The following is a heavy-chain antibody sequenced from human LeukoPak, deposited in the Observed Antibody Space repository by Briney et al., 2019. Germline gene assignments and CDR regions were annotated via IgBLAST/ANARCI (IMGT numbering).Heavy chain of an antibody. Sequence: PSETLSLTCTVSGGSISSSSYYWGWIRQPPGKGLEWIGSIYYSGSTYYNPSLKSRVTISVDTSKNQFSLKLSSVTAADTAVYYCASGSGNGIVITFGGVISSSWFDPLGQGTPVTVSS. CDR3: ASGSGNGIVITFGGVISSSWFDP. CDR1: GGSISSSSYY. V-gene: IGHV4-39*01. CDR2: IYYSGST. J-gene: IGHJ5*02. D-gene: IGHD3-16*01.